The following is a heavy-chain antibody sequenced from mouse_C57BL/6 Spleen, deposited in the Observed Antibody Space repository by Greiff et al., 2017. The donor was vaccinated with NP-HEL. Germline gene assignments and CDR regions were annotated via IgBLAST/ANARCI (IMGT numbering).Heavy chain of an antibody. Sequence: EVMLVESGGGLVQPGGSLKLSCAASGFTFSDYYMYWVRQTPEKRLEWVAYISNGGGSTYYLDTVKGRFTISRDNAKNTLYLQMSRLKSEDTAMYYCARHGGAPFAYWGQGTLVTVSA. CDR1: GFTFSDYY. CDR3: ARHGGAPFAY. J-gene: IGHJ3*01. CDR2: ISNGGGST. V-gene: IGHV5-12*01.